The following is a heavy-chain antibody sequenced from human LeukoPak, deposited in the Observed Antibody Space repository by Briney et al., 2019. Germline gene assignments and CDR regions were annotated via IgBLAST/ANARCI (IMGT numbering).Heavy chain of an antibody. CDR3: ARAYRSSWYANWFDP. CDR1: AGSISSGYY. D-gene: IGHD6-13*01. Sequence: SETLSLTCTVSAGSISSGYYWGWIRQPPGKGLEWIGSIYHSGSTYYNPSLKSRVTISVDTSKNQFSLKLSSVTAADTAVYFCARAYRSSWYANWFDPWGQGTLVTVSS. V-gene: IGHV4-38-2*02. CDR2: IYHSGST. J-gene: IGHJ5*02.